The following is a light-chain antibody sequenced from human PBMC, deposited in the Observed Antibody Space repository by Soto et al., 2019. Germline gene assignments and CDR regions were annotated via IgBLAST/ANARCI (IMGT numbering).Light chain of an antibody. V-gene: IGLV1-40*01. CDR3: ATWDDSLKTYV. CDR2: GNS. Sequence: QAVVTQPPSVSGAPGQRVTISCTGSSSNIGARYDVHWYQQLPGTAPKLLIYGNSIRPSGVPDRFSGSKSATSASLAITGLQADDEADYYCATWDDSLKTYVFGNGTKLTVL. CDR1: SSNIGARYD. J-gene: IGLJ1*01.